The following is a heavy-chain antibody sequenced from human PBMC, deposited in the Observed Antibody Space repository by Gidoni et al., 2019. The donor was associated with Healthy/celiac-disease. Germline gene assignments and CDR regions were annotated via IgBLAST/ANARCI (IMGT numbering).Heavy chain of an antibody. CDR3: ARNAPVAATPYAFDI. CDR1: GGSISSYY. D-gene: IGHD2-15*01. V-gene: IGHV4-4*07. Sequence: QVQLQESGPGLVKPSETLSLTCTVSGGSISSYYWSWIRQPAGKGLEWIGRIYTSGSTNYNPSLKSRVTMSVDTSKNQFSLKLSSVTAADTAVYYCARNAPVAATPYAFDIWGQGTMVTVSS. CDR2: IYTSGST. J-gene: IGHJ3*02.